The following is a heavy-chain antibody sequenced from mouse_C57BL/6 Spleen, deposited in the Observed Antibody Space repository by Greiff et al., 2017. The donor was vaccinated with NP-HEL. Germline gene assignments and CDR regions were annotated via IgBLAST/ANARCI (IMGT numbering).Heavy chain of an antibody. J-gene: IGHJ2*01. D-gene: IGHD1-1*01. V-gene: IGHV14-1*01. CDR2: IDPEDGDT. CDR3: TTTTVVATGDYFDY. CDR1: GFNIKDYY. Sequence: EVQLQQSGAELVRPGASVKLSCTASGFNIKDYYMHWVKQRPEQGLEWIGRIDPEDGDTEYAPKFQGKATMTADTSSNTAYLQLSRLTAEDTAVYYCTTTTVVATGDYFDYWGQGTTLTVSS.